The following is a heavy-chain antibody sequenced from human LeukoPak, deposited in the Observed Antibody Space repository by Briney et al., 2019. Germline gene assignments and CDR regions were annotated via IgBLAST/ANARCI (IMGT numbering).Heavy chain of an antibody. CDR3: ARATVWQQLFSLDY. D-gene: IGHD6-13*01. V-gene: IGHV1-2*02. CDR2: INPNSGGT. J-gene: IGHJ4*02. CDR1: GYTFTGYY. Sequence: GASVKVSCKASGYTFTGYYMHWVRQAPGQGLEWMGWINPNSGGTNYAQKFQDRATMTRDTSISTAYMELSRLRSDDTAVYYCARATVWQQLFSLDYWGQGTLVTVSS.